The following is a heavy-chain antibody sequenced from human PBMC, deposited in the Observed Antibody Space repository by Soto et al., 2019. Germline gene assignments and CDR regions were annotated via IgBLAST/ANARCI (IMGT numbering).Heavy chain of an antibody. V-gene: IGHV1-8*01. CDR3: ARLRGDQLLYYYYGMDV. J-gene: IGHJ6*02. CDR2: MNPNSGNT. D-gene: IGHD2-2*01. Sequence: ASVKVSCKASGYTFTSYDINWVRQATGQGLEWMGWMNPNSGNTGYAQKFQGRVTMTRNTSISTAYMELSSLRSEDTAVYYCARLRGDQLLYYYYGMDVWGQGTTVTVSS. CDR1: GYTFTSYD.